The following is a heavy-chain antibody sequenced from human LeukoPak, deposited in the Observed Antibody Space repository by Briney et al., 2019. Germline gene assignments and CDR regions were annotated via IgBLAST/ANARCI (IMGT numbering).Heavy chain of an antibody. CDR1: GFTFSSYA. J-gene: IGHJ4*02. V-gene: IGHV3-48*01. D-gene: IGHD4-11*01. CDR3: ARGAPGLHYRSIDY. CDR2: ISSSSTTI. Sequence: GGSLRLSCAASGFTFSSYAMSWVRQAPGKGLEWVPYISSSSTTIYYAGSVKGRFTISRDNAKNSLYLQMNSLRAEDTAVYYCARGAPGLHYRSIDYWGQGTLVTASS.